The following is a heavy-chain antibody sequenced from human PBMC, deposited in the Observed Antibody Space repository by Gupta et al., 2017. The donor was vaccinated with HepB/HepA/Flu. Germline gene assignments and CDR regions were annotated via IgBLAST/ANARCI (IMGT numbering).Heavy chain of an antibody. CDR1: GSTFPSYA. V-gene: IGHV3-21*01. Sequence: GQLAESGGGLVTPGRSLRLSCSPSGSTFPSYAMNWVRQAPGKGLEWVSSISGSSIYKDYADSVKGRFTISRDNAKNSLYLQVNCLRAEDTAMYYCAKDSSEEWDLPAPYVDDGGQGTLVTVSS. J-gene: IGHJ4*02. CDR3: AKDSSEEWDLPAPYVDD. CDR2: ISGSSIYK. D-gene: IGHD1-26*01.